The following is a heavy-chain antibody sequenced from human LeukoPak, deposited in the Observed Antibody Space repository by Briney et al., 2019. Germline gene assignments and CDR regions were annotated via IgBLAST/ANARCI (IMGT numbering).Heavy chain of an antibody. CDR1: GFTFSSYW. D-gene: IGHD3-16*01. CDR3: ARGGGLDV. V-gene: IGHV3-7*03. Sequence: PGGSLTLSCAASGFTFSSYWRNWARQAPGKGLEWVASINHNGNVNYYVDSVKGRFTISRDNAKNSLYLQMSNLRAEDTAVYFCARGGGLDVWGQGATVTVSS. J-gene: IGHJ6*02. CDR2: INHNGNVN.